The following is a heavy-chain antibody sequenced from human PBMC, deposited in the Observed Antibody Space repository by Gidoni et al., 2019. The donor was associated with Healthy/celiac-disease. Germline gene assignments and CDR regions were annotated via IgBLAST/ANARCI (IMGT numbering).Heavy chain of an antibody. Sequence: QVQLVESGGGVVQPGRSLRLSCAASGFTFSSYGMHWVRQAPGKGLEWVAVIWYDGSKKYYADSVKGRFTISRDNSKNTLYLQMNSLRAEDTAVYYCARDEQSGAFDIWGQGTMVTVSS. CDR1: GFTFSSYG. J-gene: IGHJ3*02. D-gene: IGHD3-10*01. CDR3: ARDEQSGAFDI. CDR2: IWYDGSKK. V-gene: IGHV3-33*01.